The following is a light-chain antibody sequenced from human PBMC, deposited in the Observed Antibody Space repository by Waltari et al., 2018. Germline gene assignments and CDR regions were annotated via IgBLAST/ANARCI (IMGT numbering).Light chain of an antibody. Sequence: VLTQSPGTLSLSPGERATLPCRASQSVSSNYLAWYQQRPGQAPRLLFFGASSRATGVPDRFSGSVSGTDFTLTISRLEPEDFAVYFCQQYGGSPTYTFGQGTKLEIK. CDR2: GAS. V-gene: IGKV3-20*01. CDR1: QSVSSNY. J-gene: IGKJ2*01. CDR3: QQYGGSPTYT.